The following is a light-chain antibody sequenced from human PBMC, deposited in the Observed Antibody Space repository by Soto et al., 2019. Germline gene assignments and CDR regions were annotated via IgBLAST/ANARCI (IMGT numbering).Light chain of an antibody. Sequence: DIVMTQSPVSLPVTPGEPASISCRSSQSLLHSNGYTYLDWFLQKPGQSPQLLIYLGSNRASGVPDRFSGSGSGTDFTLKISRVEAEDVGVFYCMQALQTPRTFGQGTKLEIK. J-gene: IGKJ2*02. CDR1: QSLLHSNGYTY. CDR2: LGS. CDR3: MQALQTPRT. V-gene: IGKV2-28*01.